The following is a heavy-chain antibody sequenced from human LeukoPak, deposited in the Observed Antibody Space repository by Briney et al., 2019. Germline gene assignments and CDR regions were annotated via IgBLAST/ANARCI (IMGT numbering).Heavy chain of an antibody. CDR1: GFTFDDYA. CDR2: ISWNSGSI. CDR3: AKGRTGTFSWFDP. J-gene: IGHJ5*02. D-gene: IGHD6-13*01. V-gene: IGHV3-9*01. Sequence: PGGSLRFSCAASGFTFDDYAMHWVRQAPGKGLEWVSGISWNSGSIGCADSVKGRFTISRDNAKNSLYLQMNSLRAEDTALYYCAKGRTGTFSWFDPWGQGTLVTVSS.